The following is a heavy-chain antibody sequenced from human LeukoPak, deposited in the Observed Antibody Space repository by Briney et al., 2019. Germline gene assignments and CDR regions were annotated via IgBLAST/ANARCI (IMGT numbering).Heavy chain of an antibody. CDR3: ASRHYYYDSSGYYWPDAFDI. CDR2: IYYSGST. CDR1: GGSISSSSYY. V-gene: IGHV4-39*01. D-gene: IGHD3-22*01. J-gene: IGHJ3*02. Sequence: SETLSLTCTVSGGSISSSSYYWGWIRQPPGKGLEWIGSIYYSGSTYYNPSLKSRVTMSVDRSKNQFSLKLSSVTAADTAVYYCASRHYYYDSSGYYWPDAFDIWGQGTMVTVSS.